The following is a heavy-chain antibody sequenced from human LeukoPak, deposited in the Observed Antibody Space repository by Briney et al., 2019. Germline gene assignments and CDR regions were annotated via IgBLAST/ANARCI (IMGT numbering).Heavy chain of an antibody. CDR3: ARGMTEPNFDY. Sequence: SETLSLTCTVSGGSISSYYWSWIRQPPGKGLEWIGYIYYSGSTNCNPSLKSRVTISVDTSKNQFSLKLSSVTAADTAVYYCARGMTEPNFDYWGQGTLVTVSS. J-gene: IGHJ4*02. D-gene: IGHD1-14*01. V-gene: IGHV4-59*01. CDR1: GGSISSYY. CDR2: IYYSGST.